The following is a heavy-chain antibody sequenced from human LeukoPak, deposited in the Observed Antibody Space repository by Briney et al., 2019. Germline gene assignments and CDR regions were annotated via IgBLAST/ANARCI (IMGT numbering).Heavy chain of an antibody. J-gene: IGHJ4*02. CDR1: GGSISSGSYY. Sequence: SETLSLTCTVSGGSISSGSYYWSWIRQPAGKGLEWIGRIYTSGSTNYNPSLKSRVTISVDTSKNQFSLKLSSVTAADTAVYYCARPSSSWYYFDYWGQGTLVTVSS. V-gene: IGHV4-61*02. CDR2: IYTSGST. CDR3: ARPSSSWYYFDY. D-gene: IGHD6-13*01.